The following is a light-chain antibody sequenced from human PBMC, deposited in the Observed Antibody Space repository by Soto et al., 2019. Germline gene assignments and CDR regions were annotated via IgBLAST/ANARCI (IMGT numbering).Light chain of an antibody. CDR2: KAS. J-gene: IGKJ4*01. Sequence: DIQMTQSPSTLSASVGDRVTITCRASQSISDWLAWYQQKPGKAPKLVIYKASSLERGVPSRFSGSGSGTEFTLTISSLQPDDFATYYCQQYNSDPLTFGGGTKVEIK. CDR3: QQYNSDPLT. CDR1: QSISDW. V-gene: IGKV1-5*03.